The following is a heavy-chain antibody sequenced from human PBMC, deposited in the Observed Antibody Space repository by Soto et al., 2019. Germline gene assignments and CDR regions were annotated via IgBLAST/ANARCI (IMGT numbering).Heavy chain of an antibody. CDR2: IYTGGST. D-gene: IGHD2-15*01. V-gene: IGHV4-4*07. Sequence: KTSETLSLTCSVSGGSVSNYYWSWFRQPAGKGLEWIGRIYTGGSTNYNPSLKSRVTLSVDTSKNQFSLRLTSVTAADTAVYYCARANVGPPGGGSWTMPFDFWGQGTLVTVPQ. CDR1: GGSVSNYY. J-gene: IGHJ4*02. CDR3: ARANVGPPGGGSWTMPFDF.